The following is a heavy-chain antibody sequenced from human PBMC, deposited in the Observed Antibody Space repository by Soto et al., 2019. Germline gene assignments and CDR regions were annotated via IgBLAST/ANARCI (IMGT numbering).Heavy chain of an antibody. V-gene: IGHV3-30*18. J-gene: IGHJ4*02. D-gene: IGHD5-12*01. CDR1: GFTFSSYG. Sequence: GGSLRLSCAASGFTFSSYGMHWVRQAPGKGLEWVAVISYDGSNKYYADSVKGRFTISRDNSKNTLYLQMNSLRAEDTAVYYCAKDRSGYDYGISDYWGQGTLVTV. CDR3: AKDRSGYDYGISDY. CDR2: ISYDGSNK.